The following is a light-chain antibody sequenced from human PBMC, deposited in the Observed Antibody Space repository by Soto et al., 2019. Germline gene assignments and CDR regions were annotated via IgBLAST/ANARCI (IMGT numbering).Light chain of an antibody. CDR1: SSDVGSYNL. V-gene: IGLV2-23*02. Sequence: QSVLTQPASVSGSPGQSITISCTVNSSDVGSYNLVSWYQQHPGKAPKLMIYEVSKRPSGVSNRFSGSKSGNTASLTISGLQAEDEADYYCCSYAGSSTHYVFGTGTKVTVL. J-gene: IGLJ1*01. CDR2: EVS. CDR3: CSYAGSSTHYV.